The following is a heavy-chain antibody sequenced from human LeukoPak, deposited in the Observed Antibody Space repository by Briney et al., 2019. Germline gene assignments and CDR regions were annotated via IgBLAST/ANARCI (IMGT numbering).Heavy chain of an antibody. CDR3: AREEYSSSYTNAFDI. CDR1: GYTFTGYY. V-gene: IGHV1-18*04. J-gene: IGHJ3*02. CDR2: ISAYNGNT. D-gene: IGHD6-6*01. Sequence: ASVKVSCKASGYTFTGYYMHWVRQAPGQGLEWMGWISAYNGNTNYAQKLQGRVTMTTDTSTSTAYMELRSLRSDDTAVYYCAREEYSSSYTNAFDIWGQGTMVTVSS.